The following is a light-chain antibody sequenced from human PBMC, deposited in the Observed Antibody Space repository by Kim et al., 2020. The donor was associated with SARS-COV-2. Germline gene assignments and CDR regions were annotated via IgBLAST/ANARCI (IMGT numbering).Light chain of an antibody. CDR2: AAY. CDR1: QSISSY. CDR3: QQSYS. V-gene: IGKV1-39*01. J-gene: IGKJ1*01. Sequence: SSLSASVGDRVTITCRASQSISSYLNWHQQKPGKAPKLLIYAAYSLQSGVPSRFSGSGSGTDFTLTISSLQPEDFATYYCQQSYSFGQGTKVDIK.